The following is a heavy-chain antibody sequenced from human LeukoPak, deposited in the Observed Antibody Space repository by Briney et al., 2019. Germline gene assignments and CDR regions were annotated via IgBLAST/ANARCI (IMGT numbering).Heavy chain of an antibody. CDR2: IYYSGST. Sequence: SETLSLTCTVSGGSISSSSYYWGWIRQPPGKGLEWIGTIYYSGSTYYNPSLKSRVTIAVDTSKNQFSLKLSSVTAADTAVYYCARGPLLPHYYYYYYMDVWGKGTTVTVSS. D-gene: IGHD1-26*01. V-gene: IGHV4-39*07. CDR3: ARGPLLPHYYYYYYMDV. J-gene: IGHJ6*03. CDR1: GGSISSSSYY.